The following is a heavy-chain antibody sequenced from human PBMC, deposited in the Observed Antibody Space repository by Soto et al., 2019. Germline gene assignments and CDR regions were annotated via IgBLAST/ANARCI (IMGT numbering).Heavy chain of an antibody. CDR3: AKSLYDILTGYSSYFDY. J-gene: IGHJ4*02. Sequence: QVQLVESGGGVVQPGRSLRLSCAASGFTFSSYGMHWVRQAAGKGLEWVAVISYDGSNKYYADSVKGRFTISRDNSKNTLYLQMNSLRAEDTAVYYCAKSLYDILTGYSSYFDYWGQGTLVTVSS. CDR2: ISYDGSNK. CDR1: GFTFSSYG. V-gene: IGHV3-30*18. D-gene: IGHD3-9*01.